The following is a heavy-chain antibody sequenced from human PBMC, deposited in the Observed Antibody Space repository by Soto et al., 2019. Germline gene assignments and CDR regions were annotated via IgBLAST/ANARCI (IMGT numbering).Heavy chain of an antibody. Sequence: HVQLVQSGAEVKKPGSSVKVSCKASGDTFTTNSLNWARQAPGQGLEWMGGIIPVVGTTKYAQKYQDRVTITGDKSTNTAYMELSSLRSDDPAVYYCARGLLYATTYFDYWGQGTPVTVSS. J-gene: IGHJ4*02. CDR2: IIPVVGTT. CDR1: GDTFTTNS. D-gene: IGHD2-8*01. V-gene: IGHV1-69*06. CDR3: ARGLLYATTYFDY.